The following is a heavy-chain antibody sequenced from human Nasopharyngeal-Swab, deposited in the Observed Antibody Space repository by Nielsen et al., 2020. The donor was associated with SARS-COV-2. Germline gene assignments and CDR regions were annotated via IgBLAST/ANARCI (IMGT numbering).Heavy chain of an antibody. D-gene: IGHD3-10*01. V-gene: IGHV4-31*03. CDR1: GGSISSGRYY. Sequence: SETLSLTCTVSGGSISSGRYYWSWIRQHPGKGLEWIGYIYYSGSTYYNPSLKSRVTISVDTSKNQFSLKLSSVTAADTAVYYCARERGRGGIWNYYYYYMDVWGKGTTVTVSS. CDR3: ARERGRGGIWNYYYYYMDV. J-gene: IGHJ6*03. CDR2: IYYSGST.